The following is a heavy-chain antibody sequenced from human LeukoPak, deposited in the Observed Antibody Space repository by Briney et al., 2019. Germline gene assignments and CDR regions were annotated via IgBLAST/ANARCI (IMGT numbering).Heavy chain of an antibody. Sequence: GGSVTLPCAASGFTFSSYAMSWVRQAPGKGLEWVSAISGSGGSTYYADSVKGRFTISKNNSKNTLYLQMNSLRAEDTAVYYCAKAGDCSSTSCILAAFDIWGQGPMASVSS. CDR2: ISGSGGST. CDR3: AKAGDCSSTSCILAAFDI. V-gene: IGHV3-23*01. J-gene: IGHJ3*02. D-gene: IGHD2-2*01. CDR1: GFTFSSYA.